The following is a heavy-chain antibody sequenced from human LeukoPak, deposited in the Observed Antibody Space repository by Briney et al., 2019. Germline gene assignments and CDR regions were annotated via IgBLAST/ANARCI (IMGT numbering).Heavy chain of an antibody. CDR3: ARHDIVVIPAAMPTNFDQ. Sequence: SETLSLTCTVSGGSISSSSYYWGWIRQPPGKGLEGIGSIYYSGSTYYNPSLKSRVTIAIDTSKNQFALKLRSVTAADTALYYCARHDIVVIPAAMPTNFDQWGQGALVTVSS. CDR2: IYYSGST. J-gene: IGHJ4*02. CDR1: GGSISSSSYY. V-gene: IGHV4-39*01. D-gene: IGHD2-2*01.